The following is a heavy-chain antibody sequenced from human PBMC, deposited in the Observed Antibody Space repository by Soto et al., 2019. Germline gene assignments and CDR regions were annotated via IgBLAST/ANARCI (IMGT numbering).Heavy chain of an antibody. CDR1: GGTFSSYA. CDR2: IIPIFGTA. J-gene: IGHJ6*02. Sequence: QVQLVQSGAEVKKPGSSVKVSCKASGGTFSSYAISWVRQAPGQGLEWMGGIIPIFGTANYAQKFQGRVTITADESTSTAYMELSSLSSEDTAVYYCARVGGYYDSSGYSDYYYYGMDVWGQGTTVTVSS. V-gene: IGHV1-69*01. D-gene: IGHD3-22*01. CDR3: ARVGGYYDSSGYSDYYYYGMDV.